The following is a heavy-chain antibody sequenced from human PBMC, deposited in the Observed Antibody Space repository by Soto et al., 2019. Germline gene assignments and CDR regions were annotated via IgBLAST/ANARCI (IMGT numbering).Heavy chain of an antibody. V-gene: IGHV3-30-3*01. CDR3: ASAPGSGYNDGYWVDD. CDR1: GFAFSNYA. Sequence: QVQLVESGGGVVQPGRSLRLSCAASGFAFSNYALHWVRQAPGKRLEWVAVISYDGSNDYYADSVKGRFTISSANSKSTLYLQMDPLRTEDKAMDYGASAPGSGYNDGYWVDDWGQGTLVTVSS. J-gene: IGHJ4*02. CDR2: ISYDGSND. D-gene: IGHD5-18*01.